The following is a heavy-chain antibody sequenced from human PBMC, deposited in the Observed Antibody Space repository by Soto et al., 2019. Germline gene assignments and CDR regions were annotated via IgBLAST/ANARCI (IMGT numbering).Heavy chain of an antibody. J-gene: IGHJ6*02. D-gene: IGHD3-16*01. CDR1: GGTFSSYA. V-gene: IGHV1-69*01. CDR3: ASGGAGYYYYYGMDV. CDR2: IIPIFGTA. Sequence: QVQLVQSGAEVKKPGSSVKVSCKASGGTFSSYAISWVRQAPGQGLEWMGGIIPIFGTANYAQKFQGRVTITAEESTSTAYVELRSLRSEDTDVYYCASGGAGYYYYYGMDVWGQGTTVTVSS.